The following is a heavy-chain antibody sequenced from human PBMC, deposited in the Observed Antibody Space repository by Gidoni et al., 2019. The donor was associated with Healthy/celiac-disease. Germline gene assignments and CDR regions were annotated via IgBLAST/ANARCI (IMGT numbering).Heavy chain of an antibody. CDR2: IKQDGSEK. D-gene: IGHD3-10*01. V-gene: IGHV3-7*04. Sequence: LSWVRQAPGKGLEWVANIKQDGSEKYYVDSVKGRFTISRDNAKNSLYLQMNSLRAEDTAVYYCARGRAGLRNWGQGTLVTVSS. J-gene: IGHJ4*02. CDR3: ARGRAGLRN.